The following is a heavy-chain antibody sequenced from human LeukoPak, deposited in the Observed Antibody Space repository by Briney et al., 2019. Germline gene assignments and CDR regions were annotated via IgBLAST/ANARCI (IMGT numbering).Heavy chain of an antibody. CDR2: INMDGSIT. V-gene: IGHV3-74*01. CDR1: GLTFSNYW. D-gene: IGHD4-17*01. CDR3: SRARGDYRYFDY. J-gene: IGHJ4*02. Sequence: GGSLRLSCAVSGLTFSNYWMHWVRQSPGKGLVWVSRINMDGSITTYADSVKGRFTISRDNAKNTLYLQMNSLRAEDTAVYYCSRARGDYRYFDYWGQGTLVTVSS.